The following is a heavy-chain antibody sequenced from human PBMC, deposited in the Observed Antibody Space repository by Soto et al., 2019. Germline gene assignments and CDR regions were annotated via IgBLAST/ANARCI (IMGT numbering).Heavy chain of an antibody. V-gene: IGHV1-69*13. D-gene: IGHD3-3*01. Sequence: SVKVSCKASGGTFSSYAISWVRQAPGQGREWMGGIIPIFGTANYAQKFQGRVTITADESTSTAYMELSSLRSEDTAVYYCARSLQIRDFWSGYGMDVWGQGXTVTVSS. CDR2: IIPIFGTA. CDR1: GGTFSSYA. J-gene: IGHJ6*02. CDR3: ARSLQIRDFWSGYGMDV.